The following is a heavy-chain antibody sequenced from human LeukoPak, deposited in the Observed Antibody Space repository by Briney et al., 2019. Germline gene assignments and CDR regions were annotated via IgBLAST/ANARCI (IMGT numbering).Heavy chain of an antibody. Sequence: SETLSLTCAVYGGSFSGYYWSWIRQPPGKGLEWIGEINHSGSTNYNPSLKSRVTISVDTSKNQFSLKLSSVTAADTAVYYCASARYYDFWSGYPFYGMDVWGQGTTVTVSS. V-gene: IGHV4-34*01. CDR3: ASARYYDFWSGYPFYGMDV. J-gene: IGHJ6*02. D-gene: IGHD3-3*01. CDR2: INHSGST. CDR1: GGSFSGYY.